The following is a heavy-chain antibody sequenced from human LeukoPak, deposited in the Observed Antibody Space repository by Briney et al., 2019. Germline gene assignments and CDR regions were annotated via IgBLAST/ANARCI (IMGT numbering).Heavy chain of an antibody. Sequence: ASVKVSCKASGYTFTSYGISWLRLAPGQGLEWMGWISAYNGNTNYAQKLQGRVTMTTDTSTSTAYMELRSLRSDDTAVYYCAREDYGGNPFDYWGQGTLVTVSS. CDR2: ISAYNGNT. D-gene: IGHD4-23*01. CDR3: AREDYGGNPFDY. J-gene: IGHJ4*02. CDR1: GYTFTSYG. V-gene: IGHV1-18*01.